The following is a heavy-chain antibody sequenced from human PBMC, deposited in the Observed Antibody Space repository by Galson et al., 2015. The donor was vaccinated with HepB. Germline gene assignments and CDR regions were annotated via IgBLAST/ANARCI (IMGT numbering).Heavy chain of an antibody. J-gene: IGHJ6*02. Sequence: SLRLSCAASGFTFRSHWMHWVRQAPGKGLVWVSRINRDGSSTNYADSVKGRFTISRVNAKNTLYLQMNSLRAEDTAVYYCGRGIEVVPDASGMDVWGQGTTVTVSS. CDR2: INRDGSST. V-gene: IGHV3-74*01. CDR3: GRGIEVVPDASGMDV. CDR1: GFTFRSHW. D-gene: IGHD2-2*01.